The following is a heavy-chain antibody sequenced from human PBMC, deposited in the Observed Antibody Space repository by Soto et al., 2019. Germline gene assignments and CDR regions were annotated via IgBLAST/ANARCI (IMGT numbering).Heavy chain of an antibody. Sequence: SLRLSCAASGFTFSSYAMSWVRQAPGKGLEWVSSISVSGGSTYYADSVRGRFTISRDTSKNTLYLQMNGLRADDTAVYYCAGLVGAPDYYYYGMDVWGQGTTVTVSS. CDR3: AGLVGAPDYYYYGMDV. CDR2: ISVSGGST. CDR1: GFTFSSYA. V-gene: IGHV3-23*01. J-gene: IGHJ6*02. D-gene: IGHD1-26*01.